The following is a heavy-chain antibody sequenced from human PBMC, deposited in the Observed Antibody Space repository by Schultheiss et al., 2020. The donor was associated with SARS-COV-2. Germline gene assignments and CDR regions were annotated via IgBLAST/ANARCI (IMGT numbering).Heavy chain of an antibody. D-gene: IGHD1-26*01. CDR3: AREPPDPRANY. V-gene: IGHV4-59*12. J-gene: IGHJ4*02. CDR2: IYYSGST. Sequence: SQTLSLTCTVSGGSISSYYWSWIRQPPGKGLEWIGYIYYSGSTYYNPSLKSRVTISVDTSKNQFSLKLSSVTAADTAVYYCAREPPDPRANYWGQGTLVTVSS. CDR1: GGSISSYY.